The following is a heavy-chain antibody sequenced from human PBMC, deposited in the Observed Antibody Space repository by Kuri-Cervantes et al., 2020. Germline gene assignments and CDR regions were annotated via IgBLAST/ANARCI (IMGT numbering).Heavy chain of an antibody. V-gene: IGHV4-59*12. CDR2: IYHSGST. D-gene: IGHD4-17*01. CDR3: ASTTVTTNWFDP. J-gene: IGHJ5*02. Sequence: SETLSLTCTVSGGSISSYYWSWIRQPPGKGLEWIGYIYHSGSTYCNPSLKSRVTISVDRSKNQFSLKLSSVTAADTAVYYCASTTVTTNWFDPWGQGTLVTVSS. CDR1: GGSISSYY.